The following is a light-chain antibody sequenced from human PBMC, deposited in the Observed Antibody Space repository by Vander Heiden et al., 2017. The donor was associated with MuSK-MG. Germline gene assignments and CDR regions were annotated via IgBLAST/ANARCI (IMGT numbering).Light chain of an antibody. CDR2: GAS. V-gene: IGKV3-20*01. J-gene: IGKJ2*01. Sequence: IVLTKSPGTLSLSPGERATLSCRASQSVSSSYLAWYQQKPGQAPRHLIYGASSRATGIPDRFSGSGSGTDFTLTISRLGPEDFAVYYCQQYGSSPYTFGQGTKLEIK. CDR1: QSVSSSY. CDR3: QQYGSSPYT.